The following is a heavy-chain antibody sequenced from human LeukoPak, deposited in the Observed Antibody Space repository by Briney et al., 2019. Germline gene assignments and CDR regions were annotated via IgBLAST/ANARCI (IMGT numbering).Heavy chain of an antibody. D-gene: IGHD6-13*01. CDR2: INSDGSST. J-gene: IGHJ4*02. CDR1: GITFRSYW. Sequence: GGSLRLSCAASGITFRSYWMHWVRQAPGKGLVWVSRINSDGSSTSYADSVKGRFTISRDNSKNTLYLQMNSLRAEDTAVYYCAKESTPPGIAAAGSFDYWGQGTLVTVSS. CDR3: AKESTPPGIAAAGSFDY. V-gene: IGHV3-74*01.